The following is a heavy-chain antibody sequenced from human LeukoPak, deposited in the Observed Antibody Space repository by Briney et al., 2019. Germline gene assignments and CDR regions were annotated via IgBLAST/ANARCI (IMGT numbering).Heavy chain of an antibody. CDR1: GATFSSSA. CDR3: ARDLGMVRGVLRHFDY. D-gene: IGHD3-10*01. CDR2: IIPILGIA. Sequence: GASVKVSCKASGATFSSSAIIWVRQAPGQGLERMGRIIPILGIANYAQKFQGRVTITADKSTSTAYMELSSLRTEDTAVYYCARDLGMVRGVLRHFDYWGQGTLVTVSS. J-gene: IGHJ4*02. V-gene: IGHV1-69*04.